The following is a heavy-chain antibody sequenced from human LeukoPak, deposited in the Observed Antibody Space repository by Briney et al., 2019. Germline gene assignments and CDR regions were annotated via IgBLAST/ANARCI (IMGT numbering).Heavy chain of an antibody. D-gene: IGHD3-22*01. V-gene: IGHV4-34*01. Sequence: PSETLSLTCAVYGGSFSGYYWSWIRQPPGKGLEWIGEINHRGSTNYNPSLKSRVTISVDTSKNQFSLKLSSVTAADTAVYYCARAESYDSSGYSNWGQGTLVTVSS. CDR2: INHRGST. CDR3: ARAESYDSSGYSN. J-gene: IGHJ4*02. CDR1: GGSFSGYY.